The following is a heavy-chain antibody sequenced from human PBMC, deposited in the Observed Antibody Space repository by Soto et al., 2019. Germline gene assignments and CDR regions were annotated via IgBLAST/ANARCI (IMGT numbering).Heavy chain of an antibody. CDR1: GYTFTSYD. J-gene: IGHJ1*01. D-gene: IGHD3-22*01. V-gene: IGHV1-8*01. CDR2: MNPVSGNT. Sequence: ASVKVSCKASGYTFTSYDIYWVRQASGQGLEWMGWMNPVSGNTGYAQKFQGRVTMTRNTAMSTAYMELSSLRSDDTAVYYCARSRLYSDSSAPWAWGQGTLVTVSS. CDR3: ARSRLYSDSSAPWA.